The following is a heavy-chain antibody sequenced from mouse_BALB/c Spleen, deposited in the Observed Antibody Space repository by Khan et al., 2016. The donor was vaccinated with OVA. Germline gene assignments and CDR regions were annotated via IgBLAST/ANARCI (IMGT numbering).Heavy chain of an antibody. Sequence: VQLKQSGAELVRPGALVKLSCKASGFTIKAYCMHWVKQRPEQGLEWVGWIGPENGNTIYDPKFKGQASISSDNSSNTAYLQLSSLTSEDTAVYYCARYGSSCCFAYWGQGTLVTVSA. CDR2: IGPENGNT. CDR1: GFTIKAYC. D-gene: IGHD2-2*01. CDR3: ARYGSSCCFAY. J-gene: IGHJ3*01. V-gene: IGHV14-1*02.